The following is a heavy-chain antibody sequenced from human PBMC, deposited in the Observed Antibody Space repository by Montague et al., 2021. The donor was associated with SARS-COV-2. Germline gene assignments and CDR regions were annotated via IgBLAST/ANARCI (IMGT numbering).Heavy chain of an antibody. CDR3: ARLLPDGTVVATDIPFDS. CDR1: GDSISHSSFY. V-gene: IGHV4-39*01. D-gene: IGHD2-21*02. CDR2: IYYSGSS. J-gene: IGHJ4*02. Sequence: SETLSLTCSVSGDSISHSSFYWGWIRQPPGKGLEWIGRIYYSGSSSYNPSLESRVTISVGTSENQFSLKLRSVIAADTAVHYCARLLPDGTVVATDIPFDSWGQGTLVTVSS.